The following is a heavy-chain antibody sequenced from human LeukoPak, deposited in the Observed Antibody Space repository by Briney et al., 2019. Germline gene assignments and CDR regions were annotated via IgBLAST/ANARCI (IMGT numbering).Heavy chain of an antibody. Sequence: PGGSLRLSCAASGFTFNNYAMSWVRQAPGKGLEWVSAISGSGGSTYYADSVKGRFTISRDNSKNTLYLQMNSLRAEDTAVYYCAKMRRLDILTGYYAFPDYWGQGTLVTVSS. CDR3: AKMRRLDILTGYYAFPDY. D-gene: IGHD3-9*01. V-gene: IGHV3-23*01. CDR1: GFTFNNYA. CDR2: ISGSGGST. J-gene: IGHJ4*02.